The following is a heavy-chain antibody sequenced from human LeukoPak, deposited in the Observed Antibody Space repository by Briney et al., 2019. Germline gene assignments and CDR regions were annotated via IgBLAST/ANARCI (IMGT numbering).Heavy chain of an antibody. V-gene: IGHV3-33*01. CDR3: ARGPRNTDTFDI. J-gene: IGHJ3*02. CDR2: IWYDGSNK. Sequence: GGSLRLSCAASGFIFSNYGMHWVRQAPGKGLEWVAVIWYDGSNKYYADSVKGRFTISRDNSKNTVYLQMNSLRAEDTAVYYCARGPRNTDTFDIWGQGTMVTVSS. CDR1: GFIFSNYG.